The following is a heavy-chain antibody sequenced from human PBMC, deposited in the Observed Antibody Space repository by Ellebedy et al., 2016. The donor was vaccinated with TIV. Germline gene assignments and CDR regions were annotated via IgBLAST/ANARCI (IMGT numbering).Heavy chain of an antibody. V-gene: IGHV1-69*13. D-gene: IGHD3-10*01. CDR2: ITGMFRTV. CDR3: ARGGAYYHRYFDD. CDR1: GGTFNSHA. J-gene: IGHJ4*02. Sequence: SVKVSCKASGGTFNSHAISWARQAPGQGLEWMGGITGMFRTVNYAQKFQGRVTITADEFMTTAYMELSSLRSEDTAVYYCARGGAYYHRYFDDWGQGTLVTVSS.